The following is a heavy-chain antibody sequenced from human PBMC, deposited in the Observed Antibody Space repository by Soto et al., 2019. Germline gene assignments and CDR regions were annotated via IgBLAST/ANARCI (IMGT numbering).Heavy chain of an antibody. Sequence: WASVKVSCKASGYTFTSYDINWVRQATGQGLEWMGWMNPNSGNTGYAQKFQGRVTMTRNTSISTAYMELSSLRSEDTAVYYCARGYGREGATVAGLSYWGQGTLVTVSS. CDR2: MNPNSGNT. CDR3: ARGYGREGATVAGLSY. V-gene: IGHV1-8*01. CDR1: GYTFTSYD. J-gene: IGHJ4*02. D-gene: IGHD6-19*01.